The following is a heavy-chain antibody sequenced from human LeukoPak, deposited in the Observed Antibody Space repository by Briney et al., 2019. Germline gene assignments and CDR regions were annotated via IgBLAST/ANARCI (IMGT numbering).Heavy chain of an antibody. V-gene: IGHV4-39*01. D-gene: IGHD5-24*01. CDR3: ARVRSRDGYNYGPYYYYYYGMDV. Sequence: SETLSLTCAVYGGSFSSYYWGWIRQPPGKGLEWIGSIYYSGSTYYNPSLKSRVTISVDTSKNQFSLKLSSVTAADTAVYYCARVRSRDGYNYGPYYYYYYGMDVWGQGTTVTVSS. J-gene: IGHJ6*02. CDR1: GGSFSSYY. CDR2: IYYSGST.